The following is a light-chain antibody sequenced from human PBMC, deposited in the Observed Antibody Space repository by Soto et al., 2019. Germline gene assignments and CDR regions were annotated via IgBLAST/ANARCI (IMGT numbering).Light chain of an antibody. V-gene: IGKV1-17*03. CDR2: DAS. CDR1: QGISNH. Sequence: DIQMTQSPSAMSASVGDRVTITCRASQGISNHLAWFQQKPGKAPKLLIYDASSLESGVPSRFSGSGSGTEFTLTISSLQPDDFATYYCQQYNSYSRTFGQGTKVDIK. CDR3: QQYNSYSRT. J-gene: IGKJ1*01.